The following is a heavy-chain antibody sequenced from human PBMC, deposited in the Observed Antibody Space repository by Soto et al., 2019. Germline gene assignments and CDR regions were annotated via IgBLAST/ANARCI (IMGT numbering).Heavy chain of an antibody. D-gene: IGHD3-10*01. CDR2: IYSSGST. CDR1: GGSITSYY. CDR3: ARDGSGRPATY. J-gene: IGHJ4*02. Sequence: QVQLQESGPGLVKPSETLSLTCTVSGGSITSYYWTWIRQPPGKGLEWIGYIYSSGSTNYNPSLNSRVTISVDTSKNQFSLKLNSVTAADTAVYYCARDGSGRPATYWGQGTLVTVSS. V-gene: IGHV4-59*01.